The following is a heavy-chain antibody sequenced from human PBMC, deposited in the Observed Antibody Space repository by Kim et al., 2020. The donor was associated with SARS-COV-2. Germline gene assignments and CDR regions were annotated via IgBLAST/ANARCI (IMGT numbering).Heavy chain of an antibody. J-gene: IGHJ4*02. Sequence: DSMKGRFTTSRDNLKSTVFLQLDSLRAEDTAVYYCAKLSILWFGDLSAFDHWGQGTLVTVSS. CDR3: AKLSILWFGDLSAFDH. D-gene: IGHD3-10*01. V-gene: IGHV3-23*01.